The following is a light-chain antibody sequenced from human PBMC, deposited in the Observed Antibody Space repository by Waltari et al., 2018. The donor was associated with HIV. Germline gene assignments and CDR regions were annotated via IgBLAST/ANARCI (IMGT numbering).Light chain of an antibody. V-gene: IGLV1-51*02. J-gene: IGLJ2*01. CDR3: GTWDSSLSAGV. CDR1: SSNIGNNY. CDR2: EKT. Sequence: QSVLTQPPSVSAAPGQKVNISCSGSSSNIGNNYVSWYQQPPGTTPKLLLSEKTQGPAGVPDRFSGSKSGTSATLGITGLQTGDEAEYYCGTWDSSLSAGVFGGGTKLTVL.